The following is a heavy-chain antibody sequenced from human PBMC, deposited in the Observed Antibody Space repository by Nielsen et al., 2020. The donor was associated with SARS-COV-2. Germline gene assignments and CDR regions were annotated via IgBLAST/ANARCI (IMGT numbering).Heavy chain of an antibody. CDR2: IGSTITYT. D-gene: IGHD6-13*01. V-gene: IGHV3-11*06. Sequence: LSLTCTVSGGSISSYYWSWIRQPPGKGLEWVSYIGSTITYTNYGDSVKGRFTISRDNAKNSLYLQMNTLRAEDTAVYYCARGGAAARGRVDYWGQGTLVTVSS. CDR3: ARGGAAARGRVDY. J-gene: IGHJ4*02. CDR1: GGSISSYY.